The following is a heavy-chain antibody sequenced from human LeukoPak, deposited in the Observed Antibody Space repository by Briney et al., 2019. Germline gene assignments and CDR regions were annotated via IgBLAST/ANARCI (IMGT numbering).Heavy chain of an antibody. D-gene: IGHD5-12*01. CDR2: ISYDGSNK. CDR3: ARDLLPVDGYNYGVQEY. J-gene: IGHJ4*02. V-gene: IGHV3-30-3*01. CDR1: GFTFSSYA. Sequence: QPGGSLRLSCAASGFTFSSYAMHWVRQAPGKGLEWVAVISYDGSNKYYADSVKGRFTISRDNSKNTLYLQMNSLRAEDTAVYYCARDLLPVDGYNYGVQEYWGQGTLVTVSS.